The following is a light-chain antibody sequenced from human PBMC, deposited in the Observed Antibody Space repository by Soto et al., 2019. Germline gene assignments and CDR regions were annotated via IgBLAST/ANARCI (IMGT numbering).Light chain of an antibody. CDR3: RQAIQAPRT. J-gene: IGKJ1*01. V-gene: IGKV2-28*01. CDR2: LGS. CDR1: QSLLHSNGNIY. Sequence: DIVLTQSPLSLPVTPGEPASISCRSSQSLLHSNGNIYLDWYLQKPGQSPQLLIYLGSIRASGGPDRLSGSGAGTDFTLKITRVEADDVGVYYCRQAIQAPRTFGLGTKVEIK.